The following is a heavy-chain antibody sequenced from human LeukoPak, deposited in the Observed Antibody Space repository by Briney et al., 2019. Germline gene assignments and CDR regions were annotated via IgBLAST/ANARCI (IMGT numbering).Heavy chain of an antibody. J-gene: IGHJ6*02. D-gene: IGHD1-1*01. CDR3: PNARAGTYYYDMDV. V-gene: IGHV3-23*01. Sequence: GGSLRLSCEASGFTFSSYAMSWVRQAPGRGLDWVSAISGSGSTTYYADSVKGRFTISRDNSKNTLYLQMNSLRAEDTAIYYCPNARAGTYYYDMDVWGQGTTVTLSS. CDR1: GFTFSSYA. CDR2: ISGSGSTT.